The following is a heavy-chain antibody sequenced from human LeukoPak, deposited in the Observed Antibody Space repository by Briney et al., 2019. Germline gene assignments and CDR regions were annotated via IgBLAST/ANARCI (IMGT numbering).Heavy chain of an antibody. J-gene: IGHJ3*02. V-gene: IGHV1-2*02. CDR2: INPNSGGT. D-gene: IGHD6-19*01. CDR1: GYTFTGYY. CDR3: ARDLRGVAVAGNDAFDI. Sequence: ASVKVSCKASGYTFTGYYMHWVRQAPGQGLEWMGWINPNSGGTNYAQKFQGRVTMTRDTSISTAYMELSRLRSDDTAVYYCARDLRGVAVAGNDAFDIWGQGTMVTVSS.